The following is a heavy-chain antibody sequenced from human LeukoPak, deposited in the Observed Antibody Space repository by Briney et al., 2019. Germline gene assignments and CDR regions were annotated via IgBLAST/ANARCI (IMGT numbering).Heavy chain of an antibody. V-gene: IGHV4-59*08. D-gene: IGHD6-19*01. CDR1: GGSISSYY. CDR3: ARRTAVAGDFDY. J-gene: IGHJ4*02. Sequence: SETLSLTCRVSGGSISSYYWSWIRLPPGKGLEWIGYIYYTGSTNYNPSLKSRVTISVDTSKNQFSLRLSSVTAADTAVYYCARRTAVAGDFDYWGQGTLVTVSS. CDR2: IYYTGST.